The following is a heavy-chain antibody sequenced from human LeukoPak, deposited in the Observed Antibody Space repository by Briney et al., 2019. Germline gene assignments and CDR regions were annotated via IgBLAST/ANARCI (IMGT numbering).Heavy chain of an antibody. CDR1: GFPVNKYE. Sequence: PGGSLRLSCAASGFPVNKYEMHWVRQAPGKGLEWVSYIDAGATSTNYADSVWGRFPLSRDNAQNSVHLQMNSLRDEDTAVYYCVRGRLLRSTKYFDYWGQGALVTVSS. V-gene: IGHV3-48*03. J-gene: IGHJ4*02. D-gene: IGHD2-21*02. CDR2: IDAGATST. CDR3: VRGRLLRSTKYFDY.